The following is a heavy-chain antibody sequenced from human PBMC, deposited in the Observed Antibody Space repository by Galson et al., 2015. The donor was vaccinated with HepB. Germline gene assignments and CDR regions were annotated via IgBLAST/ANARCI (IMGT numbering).Heavy chain of an antibody. CDR3: ARAALDYDFWSGYFGLFDP. V-gene: IGHV1-69*13. Sequence: SVKVSCKASGGTFSSYAISWVRQAPGQGLEWMGGIIPIFGTANYAQKFQGRVTITADESTSTAYMELRSLRFDDTAVYYCARAALDYDFWSGYFGLFDPWGQGTLVTVSS. D-gene: IGHD3-3*01. CDR2: IIPIFGTA. CDR1: GGTFSSYA. J-gene: IGHJ5*02.